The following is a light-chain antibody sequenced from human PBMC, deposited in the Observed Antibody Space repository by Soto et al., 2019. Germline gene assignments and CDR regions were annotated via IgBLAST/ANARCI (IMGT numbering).Light chain of an antibody. J-gene: IGLJ1*01. Sequence: SYELTQPPSVSVAPGQTARITCGGNNIGSKSVHWYQQKPGQAPVLDVYDDSDPPSGIPERFSGSNSGNTATLTISRVEAGDEADYYCQVWDSSSDHPYYVFGTGTKLTVL. V-gene: IGLV3-21*02. CDR2: DDS. CDR1: NIGSKS. CDR3: QVWDSSSDHPYYV.